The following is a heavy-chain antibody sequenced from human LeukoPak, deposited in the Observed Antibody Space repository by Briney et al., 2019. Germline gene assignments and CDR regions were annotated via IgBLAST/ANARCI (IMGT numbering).Heavy chain of an antibody. CDR3: ARDGHGWFDP. D-gene: IGHD3/OR15-3a*01. CDR2: IYYSGST. Sequence: PGGSLRLSCAASGFTFSNSAMSWIRQPPGEGLEWIGYIYYSGSTNYNPSLKSRVTISVDTSKSQFSLKLSSVTAADTAVYYCARDGHGWFDPWGQGTLVTVSS. J-gene: IGHJ5*02. CDR1: GFTFSNSA. V-gene: IGHV4-59*01.